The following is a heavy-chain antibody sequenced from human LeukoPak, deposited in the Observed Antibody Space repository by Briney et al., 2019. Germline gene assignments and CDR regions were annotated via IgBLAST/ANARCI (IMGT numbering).Heavy chain of an antibody. CDR3: GRGPADAIDY. CDR1: GFTFTSYS. CDR2: ISSSSNSI. D-gene: IGHD2-2*01. V-gene: IGHV3-48*02. Sequence: GGSLRLPCAASGFTFTSYSMNWVRQAPGKGLEWVSYISSSSNSIYYADSVKGRFTISRDNAKNSLYLQMNSLRDEDTSVYYCGRGPADAIDYWGQGTLVTVSS. J-gene: IGHJ4*02.